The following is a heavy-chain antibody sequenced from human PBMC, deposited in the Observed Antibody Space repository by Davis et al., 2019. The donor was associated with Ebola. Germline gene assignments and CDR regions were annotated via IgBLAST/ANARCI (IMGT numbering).Heavy chain of an antibody. J-gene: IGHJ4*02. CDR1: GFTFSSYG. D-gene: IGHD3-22*01. Sequence: PGGSLRLSCAASGFTFSSYGMHWVRQAPGKGLEWVAVISYDGSNKYYADSVKGRFTISRDNSKNTLYLQMNSLRSEDTAVYYCARDPTAYDSSGYLAPFDYWGQGTLVTVSS. V-gene: IGHV3-30*03. CDR2: ISYDGSNK. CDR3: ARDPTAYDSSGYLAPFDY.